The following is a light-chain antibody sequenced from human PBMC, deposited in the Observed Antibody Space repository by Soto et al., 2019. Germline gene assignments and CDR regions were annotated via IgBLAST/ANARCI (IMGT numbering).Light chain of an antibody. CDR2: GTS. CDR1: QSVTSSY. CDR3: QQYGNSRWT. Sequence: EIVLTQSPGTLSLSPGERATLSCRASQSVTSSYLAWYQQKPGQAPRLLIYGTSNRAGGIPDRFSGSGSGTDFTLTISRLEPEDFAVYYCQQYGNSRWTFGQGTKVEIK. V-gene: IGKV3-20*01. J-gene: IGKJ1*01.